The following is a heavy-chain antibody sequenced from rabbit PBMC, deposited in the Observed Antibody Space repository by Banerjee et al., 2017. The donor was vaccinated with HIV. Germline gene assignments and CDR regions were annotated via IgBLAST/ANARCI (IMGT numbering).Heavy chain of an antibody. V-gene: IGHV1S47*01. CDR3: ARGDAAYGDFNL. CDR2: IYNGDGST. J-gene: IGHJ4*01. CDR1: GIDFSHYG. D-gene: IGHD2-1*01. Sequence: QEQVAEFGWGLVTLGGSLKLSCKASGIDFSHYGISWVRQVLGKGPEWIACIYNGDGSTYYASWVNGRFTISRTTTTVTLQMTSLTAADTATYFCARGDAAYGDFNLWGPGTLVTVS.